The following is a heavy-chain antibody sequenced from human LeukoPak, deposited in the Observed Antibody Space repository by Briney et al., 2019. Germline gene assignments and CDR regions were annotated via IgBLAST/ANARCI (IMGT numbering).Heavy chain of an antibody. CDR2: ITGSGGTT. D-gene: IGHD4-17*01. J-gene: IGHJ3*01. V-gene: IGHV3-23*01. Sequence: PGGSLRLSCAASGFAFYSYAMTWVRQAPGKGLEWVSVITGSGGTTYYADSLKGRFTISRDNSKNTLYLQMNSLRVEDTAVYYCAKDPNGDYVGAFDFWGQGTLVTVSS. CDR3: AKDPNGDYVGAFDF. CDR1: GFAFYSYA.